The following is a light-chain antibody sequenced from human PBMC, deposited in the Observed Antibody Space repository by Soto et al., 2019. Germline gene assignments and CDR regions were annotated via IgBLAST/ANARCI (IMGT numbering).Light chain of an antibody. Sequence: QSALTQPASVSGSPGQSITISCTGTSSDIGSYNYVSWYQQHPGKAPKLMIYDVSNRPSGVSNRFFGSKSGNTASLTISGLQAEYEADYYCSSYIFGDTPWVFGGGTKLTVL. CDR2: DVS. V-gene: IGLV2-14*03. J-gene: IGLJ3*02. CDR3: SSYIFGDTPWV. CDR1: SSDIGSYNY.